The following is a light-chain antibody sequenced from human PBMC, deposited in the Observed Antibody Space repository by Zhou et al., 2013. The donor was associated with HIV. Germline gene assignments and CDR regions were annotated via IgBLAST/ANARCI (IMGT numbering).Light chain of an antibody. CDR3: QQYDTWPS. J-gene: IGKJ2*01. Sequence: EIVLTQSPATLSLSPGERATLSCRASQSVSDYLAWYQHKPGQAPRLLIYDASNRASDIPARFSGSGSGTDFTLTISSLEPEDFALYYCQQYDTWPSFGQGTKLQIK. V-gene: IGKV3-11*01. CDR2: DAS. CDR1: QSVSDY.